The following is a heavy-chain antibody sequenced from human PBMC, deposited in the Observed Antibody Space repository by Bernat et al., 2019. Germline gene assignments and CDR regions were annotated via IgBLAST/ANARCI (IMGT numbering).Heavy chain of an antibody. CDR1: GYTLTELS. V-gene: IGHV1-24*01. J-gene: IGHJ5*02. CDR3: ATAYTIFGVVIHNWFDP. D-gene: IGHD3-3*01. Sequence: VQLVQSGAEVKKPGASVKVSCKVSGYTLTELSMHWVRQAPGKGLEWMGGFDPEDGETIYAQKFQGRFTMTEETSTDTAYMELGSLRSEDTAVYYCATAYTIFGVVIHNWFDPWGQGTLVTVSS. CDR2: FDPEDGET.